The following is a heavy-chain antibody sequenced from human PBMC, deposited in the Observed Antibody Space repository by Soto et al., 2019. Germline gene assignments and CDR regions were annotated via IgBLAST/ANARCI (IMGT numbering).Heavy chain of an antibody. V-gene: IGHV1-69*13. CDR2: IIPIFGTA. CDR1: GGTFSSYA. D-gene: IGHD6-13*01. J-gene: IGHJ6*02. Sequence: GASVKVSCKASGGTFSSYAISWVRQAPGQGLEWMGGIIPIFGTANYAQKFQGRVTITADESTSTAYMELSSLRSEDTAVYYCARDPLEQQLGPYYYYGMDVWGQGTTVTVSS. CDR3: ARDPLEQQLGPYYYYGMDV.